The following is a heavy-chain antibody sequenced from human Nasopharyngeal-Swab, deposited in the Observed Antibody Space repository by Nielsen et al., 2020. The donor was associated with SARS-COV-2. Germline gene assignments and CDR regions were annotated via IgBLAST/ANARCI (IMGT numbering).Heavy chain of an antibody. V-gene: IGHV3-48*01. CDR3: ARAPYCSGTNCYVEYYYYMDV. J-gene: IGHJ6*03. Sequence: GESLKISCAASGFPFNTYSMNWVRQAPGKGLEWVSYISSSSGTIYYADSVQGRFTISRDNVKNSLYLQMHSLRAEDTAVYYCARAPYCSGTNCYVEYYYYMDVWGKGTTVTVSS. CDR1: GFPFNTYS. D-gene: IGHD2-2*01. CDR2: ISSSSGTI.